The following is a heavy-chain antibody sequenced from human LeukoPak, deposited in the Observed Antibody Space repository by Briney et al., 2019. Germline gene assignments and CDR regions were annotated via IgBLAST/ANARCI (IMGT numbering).Heavy chain of an antibody. CDR3: ARDRLTSGSYFFDY. CDR2: ISGRSSTI. V-gene: IGHV3-48*01. D-gene: IGHD1-26*01. Sequence: GGSLRLSCAASAFTFSDYSMNWVRQAPGKGLEWISYISGRSSTIYYADSVRGRFTISRDNAKNSIYLQMNSLKAEDTAVYYCARDRLTSGSYFFDYWGQGTLVTVSS. J-gene: IGHJ4*02. CDR1: AFTFSDYS.